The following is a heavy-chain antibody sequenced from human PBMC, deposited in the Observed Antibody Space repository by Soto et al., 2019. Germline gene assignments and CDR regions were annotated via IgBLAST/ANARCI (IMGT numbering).Heavy chain of an antibody. CDR3: ARAADCSGGSCYFFLGY. J-gene: IGHJ4*02. Sequence: HSETLSLTCTVSGGSVSRGDYYWRWIRQPPGKGLEWIGYIYYSGSTYYNPSLKSRVTISVDTSKNQFSLKLSSVTAADTAVYYCARAADCSGGSCYFFLGYWGQGTLVTVSS. CDR2: IYYSGST. D-gene: IGHD2-15*01. V-gene: IGHV4-30-4*01. CDR1: GGSVSRGDYY.